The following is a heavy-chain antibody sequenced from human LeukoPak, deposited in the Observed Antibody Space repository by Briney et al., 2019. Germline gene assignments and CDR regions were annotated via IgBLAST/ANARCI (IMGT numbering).Heavy chain of an antibody. CDR3: ARDNIAVAGDFDY. CDR1: GFTFSSYS. D-gene: IGHD6-19*01. V-gene: IGHV3-21*01. J-gene: IGHJ4*02. CDR2: ISSSSSYI. Sequence: GGSLRLSCAASGFTFSSYSMNWVRQAPGKGLEWVSSISSSSSYIYYADSVKGRFTISRDNAKNSLYLQMSSLRAEDTAVYYCARDNIAVAGDFDYWGQGTLVTVSS.